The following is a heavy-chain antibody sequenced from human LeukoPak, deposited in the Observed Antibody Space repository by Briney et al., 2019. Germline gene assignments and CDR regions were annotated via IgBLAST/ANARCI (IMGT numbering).Heavy chain of an antibody. Sequence: GGSLRLSCAASGFSFSNDWMCWVRQAPGKGLEWVANINQDESKKYYVDSVKGRFNIYRDNAKNSLYLQMSSLRAEDTAVYYCARDHAYRTDYWGQGTLVTVSS. D-gene: IGHD2-2*01. CDR2: INQDESKK. CDR1: GFSFSNDW. V-gene: IGHV3-7*01. CDR3: ARDHAYRTDY. J-gene: IGHJ4*02.